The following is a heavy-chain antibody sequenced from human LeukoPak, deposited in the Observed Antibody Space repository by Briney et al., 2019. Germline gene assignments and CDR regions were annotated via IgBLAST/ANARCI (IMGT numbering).Heavy chain of an antibody. CDR2: ISSSSSYI. Sequence: GGSLRLSCAASGFTFSSYSMNWVRQAPGKVLEWVSSISSSSSYIYYADSVKGRFTISRDNAKNSLYLQMNSLRAEDTAVYYCARALTLGIAVAGTFAGWGQGTLVTVSS. V-gene: IGHV3-21*01. J-gene: IGHJ4*02. CDR3: ARALTLGIAVAGTFAG. CDR1: GFTFSSYS. D-gene: IGHD6-19*01.